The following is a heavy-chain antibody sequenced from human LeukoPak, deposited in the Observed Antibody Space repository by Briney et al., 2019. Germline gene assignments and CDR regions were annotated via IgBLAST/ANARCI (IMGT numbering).Heavy chain of an antibody. J-gene: IGHJ6*02. V-gene: IGHV4-34*01. Sequence: PSETLSLTCAVYGGSFSGYYWSWIRQPPGKGLEWIGEINHSGSTNYNPSLKSRVTISVDTSKNQFSLKLSSVTAADTAVYYCAGGQLGYCSSTSCGAATMTGGSTYYYYGMDVWGQGTTVTVPS. CDR2: INHSGST. D-gene: IGHD2-2*01. CDR1: GGSFSGYY. CDR3: AGGQLGYCSSTSCGAATMTGGSTYYYYGMDV.